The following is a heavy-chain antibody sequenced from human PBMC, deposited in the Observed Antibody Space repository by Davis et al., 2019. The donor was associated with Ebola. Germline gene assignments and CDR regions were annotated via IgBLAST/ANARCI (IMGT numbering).Heavy chain of an antibody. CDR2: ISGSGGST. D-gene: IGHD4-17*01. J-gene: IGHJ4*02. V-gene: IGHV3-23*01. CDR1: GLTFTRYA. Sequence: GESLKISCAASGLTFTRYAMTWVRQAPGKGLEWVSAISGSGGSTYYVDSVKGRFTISRDNSKNTLSLQMNSLRAEDTAVYYCAKETTVTADFDYWGQGTLVTVSS. CDR3: AKETTVTADFDY.